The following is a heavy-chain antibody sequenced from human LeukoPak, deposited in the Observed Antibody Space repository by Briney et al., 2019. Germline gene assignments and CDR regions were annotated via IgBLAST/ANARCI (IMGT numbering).Heavy chain of an antibody. J-gene: IGHJ4*02. CDR1: GDSISSASYY. CDR2: IYTSGSA. CDR3: ARKRGYSYGHRASDY. D-gene: IGHD5-18*01. Sequence: SETLSLTCTVSGDSISSASYYWTWVRRPAGKGLEWIGRIYTSGSANYNPSLKSRVTMSVDTSKNQFSLKLSSVTAADTAAYYCARKRGYSYGHRASDYWGQGTLVTVSS. V-gene: IGHV4-61*02.